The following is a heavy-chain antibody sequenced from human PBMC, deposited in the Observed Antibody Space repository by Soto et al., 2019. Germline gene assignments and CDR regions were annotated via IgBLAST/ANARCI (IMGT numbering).Heavy chain of an antibody. D-gene: IGHD5-12*01. J-gene: IGHJ4*02. Sequence: QVQLVESGGGVVQPGRSLRLSCAASGFTFSSYAMHWVRQAPGKGLEWVAVISYDGSNKYYADSVKGRFTISRDNSKNKLYLQMNSLRAEDTAVYYCAITRPRDGYQDYWVQGTLVTVSS. V-gene: IGHV3-30-3*01. CDR3: AITRPRDGYQDY. CDR2: ISYDGSNK. CDR1: GFTFSSYA.